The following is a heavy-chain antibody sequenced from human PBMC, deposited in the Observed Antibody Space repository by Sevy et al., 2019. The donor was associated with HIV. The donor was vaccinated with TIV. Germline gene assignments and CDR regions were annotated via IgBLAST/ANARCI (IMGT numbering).Heavy chain of an antibody. CDR1: GFTFSKYW. CDR2: IKQNAGQK. V-gene: IGHV3-7*01. CDR3: ARDDGNYYFHY. J-gene: IGHJ4*02. D-gene: IGHD1-7*01. Sequence: GGSLRLSCAASGFTFSKYWMGWVRKAPGKGLEWVANIKQNAGQKYYVESVKGRFTISREKAKNSLDLQMNSLRAEDTAVYFCARDDGNYYFHYWGQGTLVTVSS.